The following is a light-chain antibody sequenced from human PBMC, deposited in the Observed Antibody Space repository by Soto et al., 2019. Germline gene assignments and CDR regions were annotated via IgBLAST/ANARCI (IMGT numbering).Light chain of an antibody. CDR3: SSYAGSSTLYV. Sequence: HSVLTQPPSASGSLGQSVTISCTGTASDVGVYNYVSWYQQHPGKAPKLMIYEVTKRPSGVPDRFSGSKSGNTASLTVSGLQAEDEADYYCSSYAGSSTLYVFGTGTKLTVL. CDR2: EVT. V-gene: IGLV2-8*01. CDR1: ASDVGVYNY. J-gene: IGLJ1*01.